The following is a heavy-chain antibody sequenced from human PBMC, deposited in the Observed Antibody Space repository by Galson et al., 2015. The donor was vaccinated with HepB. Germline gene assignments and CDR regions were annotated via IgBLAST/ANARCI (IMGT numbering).Heavy chain of an antibody. D-gene: IGHD1-26*01. CDR2: MNPNSGNT. J-gene: IGHJ4*02. V-gene: IGHV1-8*01. CDR1: GYTFTSYD. CDR3: ARALYRYSGSSWMPGY. Sequence: SVTVSCKASGYTFTSYDINWVRQATGQGLEWMGWMNPNSGNTGYAQKFQGRVTMTRNTSISTAYMELSSLRSEDTAVYYCARALYRYSGSSWMPGYWGQGTLVTVSS.